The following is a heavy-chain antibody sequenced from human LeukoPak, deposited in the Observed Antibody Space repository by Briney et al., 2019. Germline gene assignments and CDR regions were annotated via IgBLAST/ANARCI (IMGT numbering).Heavy chain of an antibody. CDR2: IYYSGST. V-gene: IGHV4-39*07. Sequence: SETLSLTCSVSGGSISSSSYYWGWIRQPPGKGLECIGSIYYSGSTYYNPSLKSRVTISVDTSKNQFSLKLSSVTAADTAVYYCAREAYCGGDCYSDPAEFVDYWGQGTLVTVSS. CDR1: GGSISSSSYY. D-gene: IGHD2-21*02. CDR3: AREAYCGGDCYSDPAEFVDY. J-gene: IGHJ4*02.